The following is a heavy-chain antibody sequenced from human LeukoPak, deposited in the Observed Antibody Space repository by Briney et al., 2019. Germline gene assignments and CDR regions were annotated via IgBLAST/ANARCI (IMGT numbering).Heavy chain of an antibody. Sequence: ASVTVSCKASGGTFSSYAISWVRPAPGQGLEWMGRIIPILGIANYAQKFQGRVTITADKSTSTAYMELSSLRSEDTAVYYCARDGIVGATYFDYWGQGTLVTVSS. V-gene: IGHV1-69*04. CDR1: GGTFSSYA. CDR2: IIPILGIA. CDR3: ARDGIVGATYFDY. D-gene: IGHD1-26*01. J-gene: IGHJ4*02.